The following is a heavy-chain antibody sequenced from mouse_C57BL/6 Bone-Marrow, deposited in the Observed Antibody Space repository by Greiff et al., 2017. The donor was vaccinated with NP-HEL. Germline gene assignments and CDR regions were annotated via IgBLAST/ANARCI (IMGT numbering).Heavy chain of an antibody. CDR1: GYTFTSYW. Sequence: QVQLQQPGAELVKPGASVKMSCKASGYTFTSYWITWVKQRPGQGLAWIGDIYPGSGSTNYNEKFKSKATLTVDTSSSTAYMQLSSLTSADSAVYYCARVDYGSDYAMTTGVKEPQSPSPQ. CDR2: IYPGSGST. D-gene: IGHD1-1*01. V-gene: IGHV1-55*01. J-gene: IGHJ4*01. CDR3: ARVDYGSDYAMTT.